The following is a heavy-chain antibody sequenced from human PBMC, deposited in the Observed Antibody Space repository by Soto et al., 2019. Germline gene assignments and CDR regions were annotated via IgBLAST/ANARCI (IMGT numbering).Heavy chain of an antibody. CDR1: GYTFTGYY. CDR3: AREGVAAAGTIDY. Sequence: VASVKVSCKXSGYTFTGYYMHWVRQAPGQGLEWMGWINPNSGGTNYAQKFQGRVTMTRDTSISTAYMELSRLRSDDTAVYYCAREGVAAAGTIDYWGQGTLVTVSS. J-gene: IGHJ4*02. D-gene: IGHD6-13*01. V-gene: IGHV1-2*02. CDR2: INPNSGGT.